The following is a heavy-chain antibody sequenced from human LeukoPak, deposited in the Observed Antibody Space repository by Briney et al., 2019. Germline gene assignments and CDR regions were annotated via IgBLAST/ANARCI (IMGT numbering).Heavy chain of an antibody. J-gene: IGHJ4*02. Sequence: PGGSLRLSCAVSGFTFSSYAMSWVRQAPGKGLEWVAAISGSGGSTYYADSVKGRFTISRDNSKNTLYLQMNSLRAEDTAVHYCAKDASVVVPAAIFDYWGQGTLVTVSS. CDR2: ISGSGGST. D-gene: IGHD2-2*02. CDR3: AKDASVVVPAAIFDY. V-gene: IGHV3-23*01. CDR1: GFTFSSYA.